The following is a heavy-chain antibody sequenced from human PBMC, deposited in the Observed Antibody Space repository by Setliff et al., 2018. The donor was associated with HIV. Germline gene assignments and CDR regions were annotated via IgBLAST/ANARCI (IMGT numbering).Heavy chain of an antibody. J-gene: IGHJ6*02. CDR2: INPHSGDT. CDR3: ARAPTLFGVEYYYYFGMDV. D-gene: IGHD3-3*01. V-gene: IGHV1-2*02. CDR1: GYTFTGYY. Sequence: GASVKVSCKASGYTFTGYYMHWVRQAPGQGLEWMGWINPHSGDTNYAQKFQDRVTMTRDTSVNIAHMQLSRLRSDDTAVYYCARAPTLFGVEYYYYFGMDVWGQGTTVTVSS.